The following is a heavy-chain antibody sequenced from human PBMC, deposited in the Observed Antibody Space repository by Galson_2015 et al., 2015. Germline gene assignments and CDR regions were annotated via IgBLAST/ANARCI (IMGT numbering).Heavy chain of an antibody. J-gene: IGHJ4*02. Sequence: QSGAEVKKPGQSLKIPSKGSGYNFTNYWIDWVRQMPGKGLEWMGIIHLGDSDTRYSPSFHGQVTISADKSINTAYLQWSSLKASDTAIYYCARQRDWSLDFWGQGTLVTVSS. D-gene: IGHD1-1*01. V-gene: IGHV5-51*01. CDR1: GYNFTNYW. CDR3: ARQRDWSLDF. CDR2: IHLGDSDT.